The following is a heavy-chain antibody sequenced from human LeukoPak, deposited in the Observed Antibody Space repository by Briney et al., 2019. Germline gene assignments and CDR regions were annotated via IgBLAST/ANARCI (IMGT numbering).Heavy chain of an antibody. CDR3: ARGVPAGNFDY. D-gene: IGHD2-2*01. CDR2: IYSGGST. J-gene: IGHJ4*02. Sequence: PGGSLRLSCAASGFTVSSNYMSWVRQAPGKGLEWVSVIYSGGSTYYADSVKGRFTISRDDSKNTLYLQMNSLRAEDTAVYYCARGVPAGNFDYWGQGTLVTVSS. V-gene: IGHV3-53*01. CDR1: GFTVSSNY.